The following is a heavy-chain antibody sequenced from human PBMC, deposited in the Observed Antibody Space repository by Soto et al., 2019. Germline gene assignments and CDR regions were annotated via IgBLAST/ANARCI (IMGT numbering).Heavy chain of an antibody. D-gene: IGHD1-26*01. CDR2: INHLETT. J-gene: IGHJ4*02. CDR1: GASITFGGYS. V-gene: IGHV4-30-2*01. CDR3: ARGGGSDSFDY. Sequence: QLQLHESGSGLVKPSQTLSLTCTVSGASITFGGYSWSWIRQTPGKGLEWIGYINHLETTFYNPSFESRLTMSIDRAKNPFSLKLHSMSAADRAVCFFARGGGSDSFDYWGQGILVTVSS.